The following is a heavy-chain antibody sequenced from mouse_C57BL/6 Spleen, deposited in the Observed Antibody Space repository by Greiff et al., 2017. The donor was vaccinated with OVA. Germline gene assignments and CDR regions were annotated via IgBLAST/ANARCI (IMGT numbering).Heavy chain of an antibody. V-gene: IGHV5-6*01. CDR3: ARHDYYGSSYFDY. CDR2: ISSGGNYT. D-gene: IGHD1-1*01. CDR1: GFTFSSYG. J-gene: IGHJ2*01. Sequence: EVKVVESGGDLVKPGGSLKLSCAASGFTFSSYGMSWVRQTPDKRLEWVATISSGGNYTSYPDSVKGRFTISRDTAKNTLYLQMSSLKSEDTVMYYCARHDYYGSSYFDYWGQGTTLPVSS.